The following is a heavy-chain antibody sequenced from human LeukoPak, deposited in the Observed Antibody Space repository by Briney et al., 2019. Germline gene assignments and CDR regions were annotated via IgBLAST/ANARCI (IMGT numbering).Heavy chain of an antibody. Sequence: GGSLRLSCAASGFTFSSYSMNWVRQAPGKGLEWVSSISSSSSYIYYADSVKGRFTISRDNAKNSLYLQMNSLRAEDTAVYYCARLRGSYFGLHYWAQGPLLTVSS. D-gene: IGHD1-26*01. J-gene: IGHJ4*02. CDR2: ISSSSSYI. CDR3: ARLRGSYFGLHY. CDR1: GFTFSSYS. V-gene: IGHV3-21*01.